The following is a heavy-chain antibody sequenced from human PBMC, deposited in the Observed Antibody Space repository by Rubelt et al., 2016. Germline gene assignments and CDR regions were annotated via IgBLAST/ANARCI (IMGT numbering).Heavy chain of an antibody. CDR2: IPYSGDT. V-gene: IGHV4-31*03. CDR1: DDSISSYKYV. Sequence: QVQLQESGPGLVKPSQTLSLTCTVSDDSISSYKYVWTWIRHRPGRGVEWIGYIPYSGDTYYNPSLQSRVTPSIDTSKKQFSLRLTSVTAADTAAYYCAREWGASGSWDGFDGWGPGAMVTVS. J-gene: IGHJ3*01. CDR3: AREWGASGSWDGFDG. D-gene: IGHD3-10*01.